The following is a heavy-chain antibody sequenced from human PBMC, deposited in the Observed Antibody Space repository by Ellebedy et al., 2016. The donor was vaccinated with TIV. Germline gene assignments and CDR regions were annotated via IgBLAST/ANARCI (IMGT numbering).Heavy chain of an antibody. V-gene: IGHV3-21*01. D-gene: IGHD5-12*01. CDR1: GFAFGGFC. J-gene: IGHJ4*02. Sequence: PGGSLRLSCATSGFAFGGFCMNWVRQAPGKGLEWVSSISTISDDVHHADSVKGRFTISRDNAKNTLYLQMNSLRAEDTALYYCARDGDHHVDLDNWGQGTLVTVSS. CDR2: ISTISDDV. CDR3: ARDGDHHVDLDN.